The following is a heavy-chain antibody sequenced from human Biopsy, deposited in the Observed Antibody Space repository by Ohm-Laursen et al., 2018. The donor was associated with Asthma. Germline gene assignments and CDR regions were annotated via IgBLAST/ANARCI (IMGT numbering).Heavy chain of an antibody. V-gene: IGHV1-69*13. CDR1: GGTFNTYV. D-gene: IGHD2-2*01. Sequence: SVKVSCKTLGGTFNTYVIGWVRQAPGQGLEWMGGINSVFGTTTYPQKFQDRVTITADDSTSTVYMELSGLRSEDTAMYYCARKAGSCISRTCYSLDFWGQGTLVTVSS. CDR3: ARKAGSCISRTCYSLDF. CDR2: INSVFGTT. J-gene: IGHJ4*02.